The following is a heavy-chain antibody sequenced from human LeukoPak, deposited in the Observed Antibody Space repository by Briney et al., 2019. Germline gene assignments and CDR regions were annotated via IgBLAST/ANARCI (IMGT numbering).Heavy chain of an antibody. CDR1: GGTFSSYA. D-gene: IGHD3-9*01. CDR3: ARGRDHYDILTGSDY. V-gene: IGHV1-69*13. CDR2: IIPIFGTA. J-gene: IGHJ4*02. Sequence: AASVKVSCKASGGTFSSYAISWVRQAPGQGLEWMGGIIPIFGTANYAQKFRGRVTITADEFTSTAYMELSSLRSKDTAVYYCARGRDHYDILTGSDYWGQGTLVAVSS.